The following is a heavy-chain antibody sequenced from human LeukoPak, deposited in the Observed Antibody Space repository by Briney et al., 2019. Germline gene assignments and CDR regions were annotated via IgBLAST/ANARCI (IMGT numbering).Heavy chain of an antibody. D-gene: IGHD6-19*01. Sequence: GGSLTLSCAASGFTFSSYAMHWVRQAPGKGLEWVAVISYDGSNKYYADSVKGRFTISRDNSKNTLYLQMNSLRAEDTAVYYCARDPTVSGWYFDYWGQGTLVTVSS. CDR2: ISYDGSNK. CDR1: GFTFSSYA. V-gene: IGHV3-30-3*01. J-gene: IGHJ4*02. CDR3: ARDPTVSGWYFDY.